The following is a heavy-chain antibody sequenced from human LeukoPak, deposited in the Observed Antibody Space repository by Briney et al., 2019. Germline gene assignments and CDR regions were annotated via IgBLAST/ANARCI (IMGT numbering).Heavy chain of an antibody. J-gene: IGHJ4*02. CDR3: AKEENYYDSSVYRHNAY. CDR1: GFTPSSYA. CDR2: ISGSGGRT. V-gene: IGHV3-23*01. Sequence: PGGSLRLSCADSGFTPSSYAMSWVRQAPGKGLEWVSAISGSGGRTYYADSVKGRFTISRDNSKNTLYLQMNSLRAEDTAVYYCAKEENYYDSSVYRHNAYWGQGTLVTVSS. D-gene: IGHD3-22*01.